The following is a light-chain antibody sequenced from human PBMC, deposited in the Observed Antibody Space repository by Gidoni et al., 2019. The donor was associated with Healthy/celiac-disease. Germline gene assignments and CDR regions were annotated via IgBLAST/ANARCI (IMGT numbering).Light chain of an antibody. Sequence: DIQMTQSPSSLSASVGDRVTITCQASQDISNYLNWYQQKPGKAPKRLIYDASNLETGVPSRFSGSGSGTDFTFTISRLQTEDIATYYCQQYDNLITFGQGTRLEIK. CDR1: QDISNY. V-gene: IGKV1-33*01. J-gene: IGKJ5*01. CDR3: QQYDNLIT. CDR2: DAS.